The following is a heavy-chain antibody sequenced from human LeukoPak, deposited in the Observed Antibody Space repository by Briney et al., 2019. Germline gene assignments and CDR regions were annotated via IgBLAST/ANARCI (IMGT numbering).Heavy chain of an antibody. V-gene: IGHV3-23*01. J-gene: IGHJ4*02. CDR2: ISGSGGST. Sequence: GGSLRLSCAASGFTFSSYAMSWVRQAPGKGLEWVSAISGSGGSTYYADSLKGRFTISRDNSKNTLYLQMNSLRAEDTAVYYCAGKYGGTLDYWGQGTLVTVSS. D-gene: IGHD4-23*01. CDR3: AGKYGGTLDY. CDR1: GFTFSSYA.